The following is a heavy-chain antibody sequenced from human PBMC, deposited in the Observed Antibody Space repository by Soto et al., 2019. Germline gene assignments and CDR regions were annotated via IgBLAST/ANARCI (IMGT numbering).Heavy chain of an antibody. CDR1: GFTFSSYS. V-gene: IGHV3-21*01. CDR3: ARDPSDLWEPDQYFPH. Sequence: EVQLVESGGGLVKPGGSLTLSCAASGFTFSSYSMNWVRQAPGKGLEWVSSISSSSRHIYYEDSVKGRLTISRDNAQNSLYLQMNSLRAEDTAMYFCARDPSDLWEPDQYFPHWGQGTLVAVSS. D-gene: IGHD1-26*01. CDR2: ISSSSRHI. J-gene: IGHJ1*01.